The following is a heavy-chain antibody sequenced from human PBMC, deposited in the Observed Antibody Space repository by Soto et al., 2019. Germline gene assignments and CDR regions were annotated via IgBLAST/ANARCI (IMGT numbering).Heavy chain of an antibody. Sequence: SETLSLTCTVSGGSISSGGYYWSWIRQHPGKGLEWIGYIYYSGSTYYNPSLKSRVTISVDTSKNQFSLKLSSVTAADTAVYYCARSLGLQADRSSYFDYWGQGTLVTVSS. J-gene: IGHJ4*02. V-gene: IGHV4-31*03. CDR3: ARSLGLQADRSSYFDY. CDR1: GGSISSGGYY. CDR2: IYYSGST.